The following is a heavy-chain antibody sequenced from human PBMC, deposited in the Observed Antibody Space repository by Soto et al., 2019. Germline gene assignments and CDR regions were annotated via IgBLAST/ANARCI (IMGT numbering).Heavy chain of an antibody. CDR1: GFTFSRYD. CDR3: ARESSDWSAVDY. D-gene: IGHD6-19*01. Sequence: EVQPVESGGGLVQPGGSLRLSCAASGFTFSRYDMHWVRQGTGKGLEWVSGIDTTGAPYYSGSVKGRFTISRENAKNSLFLEMDSLRPGDTAVYYCARESSDWSAVDYWGQGTLVTVSS. CDR2: IDTTGAP. J-gene: IGHJ4*02. V-gene: IGHV3-13*05.